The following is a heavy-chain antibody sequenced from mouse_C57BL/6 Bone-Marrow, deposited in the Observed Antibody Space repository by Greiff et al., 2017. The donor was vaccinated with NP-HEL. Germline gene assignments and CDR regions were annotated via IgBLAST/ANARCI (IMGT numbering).Heavy chain of an antibody. CDR2: IYPRDGST. CDR1: GYTFTDHT. D-gene: IGHD1-1*01. J-gene: IGHJ2*01. Sequence: VKLVESDAELVKPGASVKISCKVSGYTFTDHTIHWMKQRPEQGLEWIGYIYPRDGSTKYNEKFKGKATLTADKSSSTAYMQLNSLTSEDSAVYFCARRDYGSPYYFDYWGQGTTLTVSS. V-gene: IGHV1-78*01. CDR3: ARRDYGSPYYFDY.